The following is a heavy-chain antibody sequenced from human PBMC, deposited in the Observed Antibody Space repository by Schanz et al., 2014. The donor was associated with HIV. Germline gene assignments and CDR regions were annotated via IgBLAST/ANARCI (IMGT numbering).Heavy chain of an antibody. D-gene: IGHD2-21*02. CDR1: RFTFSVYA. CDR2: IDSSSSYK. V-gene: IGHV3-21*04. Sequence: EVQLVESGGGLVKPGGSLRLSCAASRFTFSVYAMNWVRQAPGKGLEWVSSIDSSSSYKYYADSVKGRFTISRDNAKNSLYLQMNSLRDEDTAIYFCARDSVDAVVTSTDYYNGIDVWGQGTTVTVSS. J-gene: IGHJ6*02. CDR3: ARDSVDAVVTSTDYYNGIDV.